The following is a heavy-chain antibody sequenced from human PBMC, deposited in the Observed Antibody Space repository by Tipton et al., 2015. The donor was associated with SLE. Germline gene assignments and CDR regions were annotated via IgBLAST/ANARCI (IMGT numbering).Heavy chain of an antibody. Sequence: SLRLSCAASGFTFSSYAMHWVRQAPGKGLEWVAVISYDGSNKYYADSVKGRFTISRDNSKNTLYLQMNSLRAEDTAVYYCARVIAAPPYGMYVWGQGSTVTVSS. CDR3: ARVIAAPPYGMYV. V-gene: IGHV3-30*04. CDR2: ISYDGSNK. CDR1: GFTFSSYA. D-gene: IGHD6-13*01. J-gene: IGHJ6*02.